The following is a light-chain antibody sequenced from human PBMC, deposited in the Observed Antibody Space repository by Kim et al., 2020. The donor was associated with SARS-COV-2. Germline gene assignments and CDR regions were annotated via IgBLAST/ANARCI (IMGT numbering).Light chain of an antibody. CDR1: SGDIGGYNF. V-gene: IGLV2-14*03. CDR3: NSYTVSGTWV. J-gene: IGLJ3*02. Sequence: QSALTQPASVSGSPGQSITISCTGTSGDIGGYNFVSWYQQHPGKAPQLILFDVTNRPAGVSNRFSGSKSGNTASLTISGLQAEDEADYYCNSYTVSGTWVFGGATQLTVL. CDR2: DVT.